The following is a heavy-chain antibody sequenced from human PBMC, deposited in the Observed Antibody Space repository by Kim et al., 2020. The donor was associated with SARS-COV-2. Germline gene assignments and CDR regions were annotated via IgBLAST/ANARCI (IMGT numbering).Heavy chain of an antibody. CDR3: ARVDSQDAFDI. D-gene: IGHD2-15*01. CDR2: IYYSGST. J-gene: IGHJ3*02. V-gene: IGHV4-39*01. CDR1: GGSISSSSYY. Sequence: SETLSLTCTVSGGSISSSSYYWGWIRQPPGKGLEWIGSIYYSGSTYYNPSLKSRVTISVDTSKNQFSLKLSSVTAADTAVYYCARVDSQDAFDIWGQGTMVTVSS.